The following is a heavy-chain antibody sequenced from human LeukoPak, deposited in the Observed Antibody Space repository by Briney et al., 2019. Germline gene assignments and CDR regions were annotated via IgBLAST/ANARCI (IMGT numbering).Heavy chain of an antibody. CDR3: ARGLVGYYYYMDV. CDR1: GYTFTGYY. Sequence: ASVKVSCKASGYTFTGYYMHWVRQAPGQGLEWMGWINPNSGGTNYAQKFQGRVTITRNTSISTAYMELSSLRSEDTAVYYCARGLVGYYYYMDVWGKGTTVTVSS. V-gene: IGHV1-2*02. J-gene: IGHJ6*03. CDR2: INPNSGGT. D-gene: IGHD2-8*02.